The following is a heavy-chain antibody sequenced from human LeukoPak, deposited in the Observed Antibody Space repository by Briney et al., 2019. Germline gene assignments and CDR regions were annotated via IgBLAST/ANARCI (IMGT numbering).Heavy chain of an antibody. CDR1: GFTFSSYE. Sequence: GGSLRLSCAASGFTFSSYEMNWVRQAPGKGLEWVSAISGSGGSTYYADSVKGRFTISRDNSKNTLYLQMNSLRAEDTAVYYCAKEVVVVPAAMGVDYWGQGTLVTVSS. D-gene: IGHD2-2*01. V-gene: IGHV3-23*01. CDR3: AKEVVVVPAAMGVDY. CDR2: ISGSGGST. J-gene: IGHJ4*02.